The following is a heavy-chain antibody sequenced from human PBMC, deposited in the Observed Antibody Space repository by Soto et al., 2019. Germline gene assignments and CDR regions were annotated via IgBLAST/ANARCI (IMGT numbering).Heavy chain of an antibody. CDR1: GFTFSSYG. CDR2: IWYDGSNK. D-gene: IGHD3-22*01. V-gene: IGHV3-33*01. Sequence: GGSLRLSCAASGFTFSSYGMHWVRQAPGKGLEWVAVIWYDGSNKYYADSVKGRFTISRDNSKNTLYLQMNSLRAEDTAVYYCARGRSYYDSSGYLGNFDYWGQGTLVTVSS. CDR3: ARGRSYYDSSGYLGNFDY. J-gene: IGHJ4*02.